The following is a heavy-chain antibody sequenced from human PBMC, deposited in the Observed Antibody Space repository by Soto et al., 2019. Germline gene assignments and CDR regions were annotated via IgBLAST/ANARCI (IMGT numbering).Heavy chain of an antibody. Sequence: ASSVKVASKVSGGTISSCAISWVRQAPGQGLELMGGIIPIFGTANYAQKFHGRVTITADESTSTAYMELSSLRSEDTAVYYCARWXDAGIEPSGGYYYGMDVWGRGTTVTVSS. CDR2: IIPIFGTA. CDR1: GGTISSCA. V-gene: IGHV1-69*01. CDR3: ARWXDAGIEPSGGYYYGMDV. D-gene: IGHD3-10*01. J-gene: IGHJ6*02.